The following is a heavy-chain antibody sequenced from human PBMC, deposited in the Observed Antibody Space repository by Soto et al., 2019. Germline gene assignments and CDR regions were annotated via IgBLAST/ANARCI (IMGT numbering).Heavy chain of an antibody. CDR3: ASGGGNPRYYFDY. V-gene: IGHV1-18*04. J-gene: IGHJ4*02. D-gene: IGHD4-4*01. CDR2: ISAYNGNT. CDR1: GYTFTSYY. Sequence: GASVKVSCKASGYTFTSYYMHWVRQAPGQGLEWMGIISAYNGNTYYAQKLQGRVTMTTDSSTSTAYMELRILRSDDTAVYYCASGGGNPRYYFDYWGQGTLVTVSS.